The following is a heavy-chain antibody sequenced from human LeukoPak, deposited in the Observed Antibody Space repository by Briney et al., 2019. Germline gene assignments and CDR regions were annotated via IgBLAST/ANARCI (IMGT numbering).Heavy chain of an antibody. CDR1: GFTFSSYS. J-gene: IGHJ6*04. V-gene: IGHV3-21*01. Sequence: GGSLRLSCAASGFTFSSYSMNWVRQAPGKGLEWVSSISSSSSYIYYADSVKGRFTISRDNAKNSLYLQMNSLRAEDTAVYYCARGEIVVVPAASLGDVWGKGTTVTVSS. CDR3: ARGEIVVVPAASLGDV. D-gene: IGHD2-2*01. CDR2: ISSSSSYI.